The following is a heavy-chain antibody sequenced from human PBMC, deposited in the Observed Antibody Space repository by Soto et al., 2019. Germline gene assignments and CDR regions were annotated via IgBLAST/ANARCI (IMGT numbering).Heavy chain of an antibody. D-gene: IGHD1-26*01. CDR1: GGTFSNYA. Sequence: SVKVSCKASGGTFSNYAINWVRQAPGQGLEWMGGIIPLFGTPNYAQKFQGRVTFTAHKSTSTAYMELRSLRPDDTAVYYCARGWETVGTTTPFAYWGQGTLVTVSS. J-gene: IGHJ4*02. V-gene: IGHV1-69*06. CDR2: IIPLFGTP. CDR3: ARGWETVGTTTPFAY.